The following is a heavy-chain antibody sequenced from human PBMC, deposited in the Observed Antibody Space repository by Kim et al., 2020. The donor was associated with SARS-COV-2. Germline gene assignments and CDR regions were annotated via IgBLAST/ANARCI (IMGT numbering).Heavy chain of an antibody. J-gene: IGHJ4*02. CDR2: ISYDGSNK. Sequence: GGSLRLSCAASGFTFSSYAMHWVRQAPGKGLEWVAVISYDGSNKYYADSVKGRFTISRDNSKNTLYLQMNSLRAEDTAVYYCAREMEVWHIVVVTATLDYWGQGTLVTVCS. CDR1: GFTFSSYA. D-gene: IGHD2-21*02. CDR3: AREMEVWHIVVVTATLDY. V-gene: IGHV3-30*04.